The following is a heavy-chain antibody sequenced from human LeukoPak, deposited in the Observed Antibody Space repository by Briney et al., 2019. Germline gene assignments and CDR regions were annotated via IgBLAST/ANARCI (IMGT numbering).Heavy chain of an antibody. Sequence: SETLSLTCAVSDDSFSSHYWTWIRQPPGKGLEWIGYISYIGSTNYNPSLKSRVTISIDTSKNQFSLKLSSVTAADTAVYYCARDLVTVTKGFDIWGQGTMVSASS. V-gene: IGHV4-59*11. CDR1: DDSFSSHY. D-gene: IGHD4-17*01. CDR3: ARDLVTVTKGFDI. CDR2: ISYIGST. J-gene: IGHJ3*02.